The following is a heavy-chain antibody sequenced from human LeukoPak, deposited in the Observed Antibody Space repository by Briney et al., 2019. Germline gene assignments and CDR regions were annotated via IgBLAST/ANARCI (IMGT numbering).Heavy chain of an antibody. CDR1: GFTFSSYS. D-gene: IGHD4-17*01. CDR2: ISSSSSYI. Sequence: KPGGSLRLSCAASGFTFSSYSMNWVRQAPGKGLEWVSSISSSSSYIYYADSVKGRFTISRDNAKNSLYLQMNSLRAEDTAVYYCARSHYGDHKPYYYGMDVWGQGTTVTVSS. J-gene: IGHJ6*02. V-gene: IGHV3-21*01. CDR3: ARSHYGDHKPYYYGMDV.